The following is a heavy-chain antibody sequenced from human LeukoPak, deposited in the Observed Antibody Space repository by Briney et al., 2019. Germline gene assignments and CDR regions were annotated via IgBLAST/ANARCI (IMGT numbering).Heavy chain of an antibody. CDR1: GGSIRSYY. J-gene: IGHJ6*03. D-gene: IGHD5-12*01. CDR3: ASSGYAFYYMDV. CDR2: IYYSGST. V-gene: IGHV4-59*01. Sequence: SETLSLTCTVSGGSIRSYYWSWIRQPPGKGLEWIGYIYYSGSTNYNPSLKSRVTISVDTSKNQFSLKLSSVTAADTAVYYCASSGYAFYYMDVWGKGTTVTISS.